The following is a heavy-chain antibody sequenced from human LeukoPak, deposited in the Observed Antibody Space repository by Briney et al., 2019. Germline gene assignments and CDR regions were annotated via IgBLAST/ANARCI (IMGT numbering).Heavy chain of an antibody. CDR1: GDSISNDNYY. CDR2: IYYSGSA. Sequence: SETLSLTCTVSGDSISNDNYYWGWIRQPPGRGLEWIGSIYYSGSAYYNLSLNTRVTISVDTSKNQFSLKLSSVTAADTAVYYCARFSNNYDILTGYPMYYFDYWGQGTLVTVSS. V-gene: IGHV4-39*07. J-gene: IGHJ4*02. CDR3: ARFSNNYDILTGYPMYYFDY. D-gene: IGHD3-9*01.